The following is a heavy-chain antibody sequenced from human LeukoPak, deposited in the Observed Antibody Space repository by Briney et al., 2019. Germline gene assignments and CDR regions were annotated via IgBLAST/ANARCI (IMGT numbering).Heavy chain of an antibody. CDR3: ARDCSSTSCYGGAFDY. J-gene: IGHJ4*02. CDR2: IYYSGTT. V-gene: IGHV4-39*02. Sequence: PSETLSLTCTVSGGSISSSGYYWGWIRQPPGKGLEWIGNIYYSGTTYYNPSLKSRVTMSVDKSKNQFSLKLSSVTAADTAVYYCARDCSSTSCYGGAFDYWGQGTLVTASS. D-gene: IGHD2-2*01. CDR1: GGSISSSGYY.